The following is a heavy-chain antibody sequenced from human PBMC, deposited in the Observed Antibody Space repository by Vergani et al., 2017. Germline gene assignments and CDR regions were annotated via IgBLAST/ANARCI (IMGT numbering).Heavy chain of an antibody. CDR3: ARDRDYEYYYGMDV. D-gene: IGHD4-17*01. V-gene: IGHV3-9*03. CDR2: ISWNSNNK. Sequence: EEQLVESGGGSVEPGRSLRLTCEASGFTFENYAMHWVRQAPGKGLEWVAGISWNSNNKGYAVSVKGRFTISRDNAKKSLYLQMDSLRVEDMASYFCARDRDYEYYYGMDVWGQGTAVIVS. CDR1: GFTFENYA. J-gene: IGHJ6*02.